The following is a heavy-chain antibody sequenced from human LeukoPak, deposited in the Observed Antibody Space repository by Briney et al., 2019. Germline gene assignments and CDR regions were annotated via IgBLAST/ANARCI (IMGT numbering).Heavy chain of an antibody. V-gene: IGHV1-46*01. CDR3: ARDEGNYYYYMDV. Sequence: ASVKVSFKASGYTFTSHYMHWVRQAPEQGLEWMGIISPSGGSTGYAQKFQGRVTMTRDMSTRTDYMELRSLRSDDTAVYYCARDEGNYYYYMDVWGKGTTVTVSS. CDR1: GYTFTSHY. CDR2: ISPSGGST. D-gene: IGHD2/OR15-2a*01. J-gene: IGHJ6*03.